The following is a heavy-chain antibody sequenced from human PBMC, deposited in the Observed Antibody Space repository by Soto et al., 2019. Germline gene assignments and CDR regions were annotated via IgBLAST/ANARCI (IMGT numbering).Heavy chain of an antibody. V-gene: IGHV1-69*05. CDR3: ARSIVVVTALDY. Sequence: SVKVSGKAPGGTFSSYAISWVRQAPGQGLEWMGGLIPTFGTPNYAQKFQGRVTITRDTSASTAYMELSSLRSEDTAVYYCARSIVVVTALDYWGQGTLVTVSS. D-gene: IGHD2-21*02. CDR1: GGTFSSYA. CDR2: LIPTFGTP. J-gene: IGHJ4*02.